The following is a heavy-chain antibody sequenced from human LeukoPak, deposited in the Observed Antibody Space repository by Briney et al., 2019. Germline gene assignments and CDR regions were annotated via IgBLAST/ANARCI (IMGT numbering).Heavy chain of an antibody. Sequence: PSETLSLTCTVSGGSISSYYWSWIRPPAGKGLEWIGRIYTSGSTNYNPSLKSRDTMSVDPSKNQFSLKQSSVTAADTAVYYCARDVGIAAAGPWGQGTLVTVSS. CDR3: ARDVGIAAAGP. D-gene: IGHD6-13*01. V-gene: IGHV4-4*07. CDR2: IYTSGST. CDR1: GGSISSYY. J-gene: IGHJ5*02.